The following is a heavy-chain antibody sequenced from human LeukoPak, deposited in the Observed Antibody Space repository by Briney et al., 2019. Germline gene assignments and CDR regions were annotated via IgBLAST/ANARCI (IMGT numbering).Heavy chain of an antibody. CDR2: IYTSGST. CDR1: GGSISSYY. Sequence: RSSETLSLTCTVSGGSISSYYWSWIRQPAGKGLEWIGRIYTSGSTNYNPSLKSRVTMSVDTSKNQFSLKLSSVTAADTAVYYCARAPYYYDSNNDAFDIWGQGTMVTVSS. V-gene: IGHV4-4*07. J-gene: IGHJ3*02. CDR3: ARAPYYYDSNNDAFDI. D-gene: IGHD3-22*01.